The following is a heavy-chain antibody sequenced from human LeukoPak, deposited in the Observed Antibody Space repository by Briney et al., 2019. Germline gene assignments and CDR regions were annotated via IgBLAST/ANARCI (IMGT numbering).Heavy chain of an antibody. CDR1: GDSVSSNSVA. J-gene: IGHJ4*02. D-gene: IGHD6-19*01. Sequence: SQTLSLTCDISGDSVSSNSVAWSWIRQSPSRGLEWLGRTYHRSKWYSDYGVSVRGRITVSPDTSKNQFSLKLDSVNPEDTAVYYCARYSNSGWYFDFWGQGSLVTVSS. CDR2: TYHRSKWYS. CDR3: ARYSNSGWYFDF. V-gene: IGHV6-1*01.